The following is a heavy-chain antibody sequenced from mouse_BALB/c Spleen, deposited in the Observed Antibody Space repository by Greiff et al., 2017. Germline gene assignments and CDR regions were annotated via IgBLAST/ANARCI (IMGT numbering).Heavy chain of an antibody. CDR1: GFTFSSYY. CDR2: INSNGGST. CDR3: ARHRAVWDAMDY. J-gene: IGHJ4*01. V-gene: IGHV5-6-2*01. Sequence: EVKLVESGGGLVKLGGSLKLSCAASGFTFSSYYMSWVRQTPEKRLELVAAINSNGGSTYYPDTVKGRFTISRDNAKNTLYLQMSSLKSEDTALYYCARHRAVWDAMDYWGQGTSVTVSS. D-gene: IGHD2-10*02.